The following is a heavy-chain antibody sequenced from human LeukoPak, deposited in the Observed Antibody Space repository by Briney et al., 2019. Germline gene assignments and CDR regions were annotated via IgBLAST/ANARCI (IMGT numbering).Heavy chain of an antibody. J-gene: IGHJ5*02. Sequence: GASVKVSCKASGGTFSSYAISWVRQAPGQGLEWMGGIIPIFGTANYAQKFQGRVTITADESTSTAYMELSSLRSEDTAVYYCARSTGGSPLYYDSSGYYLGTWGQGTLVTVSS. CDR1: GGTFSSYA. CDR2: IIPIFGTA. CDR3: ARSTGGSPLYYDSSGYYLGT. D-gene: IGHD3-22*01. V-gene: IGHV1-69*01.